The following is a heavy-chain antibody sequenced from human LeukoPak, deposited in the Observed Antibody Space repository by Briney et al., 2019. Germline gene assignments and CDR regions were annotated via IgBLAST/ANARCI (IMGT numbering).Heavy chain of an antibody. CDR1: GFDVSTNH. V-gene: IGHV3-66*01. D-gene: IGHD3-22*01. Sequence: GGSLRLSCAASGFDVSTNHMTWVRQAPGKGLEWVSVISNSGIIYYADSVKGRLTISRDNSKNTLYLQMNSLRAEDTAVYYCARDPDYYDSSGFNWGQGTLVTVSS. J-gene: IGHJ4*02. CDR2: ISNSGII. CDR3: ARDPDYYDSSGFN.